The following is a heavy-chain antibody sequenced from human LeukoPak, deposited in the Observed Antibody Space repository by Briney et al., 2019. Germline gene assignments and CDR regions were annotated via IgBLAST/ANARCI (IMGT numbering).Heavy chain of an antibody. CDR1: GFTFGSSP. D-gene: IGHD6-19*01. CDR3: ASGSGWYSPDY. Sequence: ASVKVSCKASGFTFGSSPMQWVRQAGGQRLEWIGWIFVGSGNTNYAQKFQERVTFTRDMSTSTAYMELSRLRSEDTAVYYCASGSGWYSPDYWGQGTLVTVSS. J-gene: IGHJ4*02. V-gene: IGHV1-58*02. CDR2: IFVGSGNT.